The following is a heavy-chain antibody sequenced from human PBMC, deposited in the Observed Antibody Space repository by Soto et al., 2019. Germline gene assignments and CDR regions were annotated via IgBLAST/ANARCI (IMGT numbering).Heavy chain of an antibody. CDR3: ARDRRDAYNQLDY. CDR2: IYYSGST. Sequence: PSETLSLTCTVSGGSISSYYWSWIRQPPGKGLEWIGYIYYSGSTNYNPSLERRVTMSVDTSKNQFSLKLSPVTAADTAVYYCARDRRDAYNQLDYWGQGILVTVSS. D-gene: IGHD1-1*01. J-gene: IGHJ4*02. CDR1: GGSISSYY. V-gene: IGHV4-59*01.